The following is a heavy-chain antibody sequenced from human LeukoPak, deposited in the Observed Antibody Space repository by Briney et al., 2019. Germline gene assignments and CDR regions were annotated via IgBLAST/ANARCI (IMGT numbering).Heavy chain of an antibody. D-gene: IGHD6-19*01. V-gene: IGHV3-33*01. CDR1: GFTFSSYG. J-gene: IGHJ5*02. CDR3: ARDFIAVAGSNWFDP. CDR2: IWYDGSNK. Sequence: QPGRSLRLSCAASGFTFSSYGMHWVRQAPGKGLEWVAVIWYDGSNKYYADSVKGRFTISRDNAKNSLYLQMNSLRAEDTAVYYCARDFIAVAGSNWFDPWGQGTLVTVSS.